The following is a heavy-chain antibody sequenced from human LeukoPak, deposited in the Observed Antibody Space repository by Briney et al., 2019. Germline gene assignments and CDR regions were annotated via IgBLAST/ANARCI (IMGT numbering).Heavy chain of an antibody. D-gene: IGHD5-18*01. CDR1: GITFSNYA. V-gene: IGHV3-23*01. J-gene: IGHJ4*02. CDR3: AGRPTGYSSGYIH. Sequence: GGSLRLSCVASGITFSNYAVSWVRQAPEKGLDWVSVISGSAHKIRYADSVKGRFTTSRDNSENIVYLQMNNLRVEDTAVYYCAGRPTGYSSGYIHWGQGTLVTVSS. CDR2: ISGSAHKI.